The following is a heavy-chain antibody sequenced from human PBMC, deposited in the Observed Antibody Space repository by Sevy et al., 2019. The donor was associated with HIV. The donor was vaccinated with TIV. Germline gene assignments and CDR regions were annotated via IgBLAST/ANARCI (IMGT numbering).Heavy chain of an antibody. CDR1: GFAFINFA. V-gene: IGHV3-23*01. CDR3: ATGSPYTKIVTVAATRVLDN. CDR2: ITESAAAT. Sequence: GGSLRLSCAASGFAFINFAMTWVRQSPGKGLEWVSTITESAAATYYAASVKGRFTISRDNSNNTLFLLLNSLRPEDTAVYFCATGSPYTKIVTVAATRVLDNWGQGTLVTVSS. J-gene: IGHJ4*02. D-gene: IGHD6-19*01.